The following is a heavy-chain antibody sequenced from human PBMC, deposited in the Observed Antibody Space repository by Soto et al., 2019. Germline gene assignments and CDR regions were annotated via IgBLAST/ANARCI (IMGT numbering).Heavy chain of an antibody. V-gene: IGHV5-51*01. CDR1: GYSFTSYW. D-gene: IGHD2-2*01. CDR2: IYPGDSDT. Sequence: PGESLKISCKGSGYSFTSYWIGWVRQMPGKGLEWMGIIYPGDSDTRYSPSFQGQVTISADKSISTAYLQWSSLKASDTAMYYCERLLGYCSSTSCHPYYYYYYMDVWGKGTTVTVSS. J-gene: IGHJ6*03. CDR3: ERLLGYCSSTSCHPYYYYYYMDV.